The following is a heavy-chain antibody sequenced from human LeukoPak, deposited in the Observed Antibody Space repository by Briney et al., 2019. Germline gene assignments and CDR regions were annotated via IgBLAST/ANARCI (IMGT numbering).Heavy chain of an antibody. CDR2: IYSGGEI. D-gene: IGHD3-10*01. CDR1: GFSVSSNY. CDR3: AKGVRGII. J-gene: IGHJ3*02. V-gene: IGHV3-53*01. Sequence: GGSLRLSCAASGFSVSSNYMSWVRQAPGKGPEWVSVIYSGGEIYYADSVKGRFTISRDNSENVVYLQMNSLRAEDTAVYYCAKGVRGIIWGQGTMVTVSS.